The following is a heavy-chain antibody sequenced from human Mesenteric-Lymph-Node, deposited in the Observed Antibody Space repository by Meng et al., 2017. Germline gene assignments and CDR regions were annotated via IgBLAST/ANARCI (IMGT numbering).Heavy chain of an antibody. Sequence: GESLKISCAASGFTFSSYAMRWVRQAPGKGLEWVSTIDGGGTTYYADSIKGRFTISRDNSKNTLYLQINSLRAEDTALYYCTKDRAQLYSSGWVRPEFDSWGQGTLVTVSS. CDR3: TKDRAQLYSSGWVRPEFDS. D-gene: IGHD6-19*01. CDR1: GFTFSSYA. CDR2: IDGGGTT. V-gene: IGHV3-23*01. J-gene: IGHJ4*02.